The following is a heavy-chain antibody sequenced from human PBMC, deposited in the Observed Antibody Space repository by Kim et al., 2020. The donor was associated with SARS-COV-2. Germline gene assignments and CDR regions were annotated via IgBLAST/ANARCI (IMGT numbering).Heavy chain of an antibody. J-gene: IGHJ3*02. Sequence: GGSLRLSCAASGFTFSSYDMHWVRQAPGKGLEWVAVISYDGSNKYYADSVKGRFTISRDNSKNTLYLQMNSLRAEDTAVYYCARDPFTMVRGVITNAFDIWGQVTMVTVSS. CDR2: ISYDGSNK. CDR1: GFTFSSYD. V-gene: IGHV3-33*05. D-gene: IGHD3-10*01. CDR3: ARDPFTMVRGVITNAFDI.